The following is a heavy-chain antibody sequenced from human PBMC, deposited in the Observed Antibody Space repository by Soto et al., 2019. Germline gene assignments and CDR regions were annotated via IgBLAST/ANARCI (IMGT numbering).Heavy chain of an antibody. CDR1: GFTFSSNA. D-gene: IGHD6-6*01. CDR2: ISGSGGST. V-gene: IGHV3-23*01. CDR3: AKDWKSIAARPGIYY. Sequence: GGSLRLSCAASGFTFSSNAMSWVRQAPGKGLEWVSAISGSGGSTYYADSVKGRFTISRDNSKNTLYLQMNSLRAEDTAVYYCAKDWKSIAARPGIYYWGQGTLVTVSS. J-gene: IGHJ4*02.